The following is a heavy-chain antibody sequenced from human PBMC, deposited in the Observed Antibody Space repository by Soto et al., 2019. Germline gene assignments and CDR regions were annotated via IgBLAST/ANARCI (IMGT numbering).Heavy chain of an antibody. CDR1: GFTFTRYS. V-gene: IGHV3-21*06. CDR2: ISSTTNYI. D-gene: IGHD3-10*01. CDR3: AREFEDLTSNFDY. J-gene: IGHJ4*02. Sequence: LRLSCEASGFTFTRYSMNWVRQAPGKGLEWVSSISSTTNYIYYGDSMKGRFTISRDNAKNSLYLEMNGLRAEDTAVYYCAREFEDLTSNFDYWGQGTLVTVSS.